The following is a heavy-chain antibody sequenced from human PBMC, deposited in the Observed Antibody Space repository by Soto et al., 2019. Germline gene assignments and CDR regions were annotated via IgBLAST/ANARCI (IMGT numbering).Heavy chain of an antibody. J-gene: IGHJ6*02. CDR2: ISSSSTYI. CDR3: AQGLYYDFWSGYYTDPENGMDV. D-gene: IGHD3-3*01. Sequence: GGSLILSCAASGFTFSSYTMNWVRQAPGKGLEWVSSISSSSTYIYYADSVKGRFTISRDNAKNSLYLQMNSLRAEDTAVYYCAQGLYYDFWSGYYTDPENGMDVWGQGTTVTVSS. V-gene: IGHV3-21*01. CDR1: GFTFSSYT.